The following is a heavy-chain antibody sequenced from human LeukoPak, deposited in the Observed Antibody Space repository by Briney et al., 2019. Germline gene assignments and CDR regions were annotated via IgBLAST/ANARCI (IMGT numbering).Heavy chain of an antibody. CDR2: INPNSGGT. D-gene: IGHD3-22*01. CDR1: GYTFTGYY. CDR3: ARGPGGRGGYYPLEDYYYYYMDV. J-gene: IGHJ6*03. V-gene: IGHV1-2*02. Sequence: ASVKVSCKASGYTFTGYYMHWVRQAPGQGLEWMGWINPNSGGTNYAQKFQGRVTMTRDTSISTAYMELRSLRSDDTAVYYCARGPGGRGGYYPLEDYYYYYMDVWGKGTTVTVSS.